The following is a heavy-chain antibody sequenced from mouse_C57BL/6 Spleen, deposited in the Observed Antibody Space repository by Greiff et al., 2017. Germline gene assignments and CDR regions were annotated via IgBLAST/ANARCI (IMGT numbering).Heavy chain of an antibody. J-gene: IGHJ4*01. CDR2: ISYSGST. CDR3: ARENNYYAMDY. CDR1: GYSITSGYD. Sequence: EVKLVESGPGMVKPSQSLSLTCTVTGYSITSGYDWHWIRHFPGNKLEWMGYISYSGSTNYNPSLKSRISITHDTSKKHFFLKLNSVTTEDTATYYCARENNYYAMDYWGQGTSVTVSS. V-gene: IGHV3-1*01.